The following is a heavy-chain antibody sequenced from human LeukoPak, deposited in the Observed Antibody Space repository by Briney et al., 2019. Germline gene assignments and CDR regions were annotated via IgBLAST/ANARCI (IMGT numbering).Heavy chain of an antibody. Sequence: GGSLRLSCAASGFTFSSYGMHWVRQAPGKGLEWVAVISYDGSNKYYADSVKGRFTISRDNSKNTLYLQMNSLRAEDTAVYYCAKVLIGRTTVTTLRWTYYYYYGMDVWGQGTTVTVSS. CDR1: GFTFSSYG. CDR3: AKVLIGRTTVTTLRWTYYYYYGMDV. V-gene: IGHV3-30*18. CDR2: ISYDGSNK. D-gene: IGHD4-17*01. J-gene: IGHJ6*02.